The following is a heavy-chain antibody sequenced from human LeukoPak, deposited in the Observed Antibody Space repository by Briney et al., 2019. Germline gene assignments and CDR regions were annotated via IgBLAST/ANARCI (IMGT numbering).Heavy chain of an antibody. V-gene: IGHV3-74*01. J-gene: IGHJ3*02. CDR1: GFTFSSYW. D-gene: IGHD5-24*01. Sequence: PGGSRRLSCAASGFTFSSYWMHWVRQAPGKGLVWVSRINSDGSSTSYADSVKGRFTISRDNAKNTLYLQMNSLRAEDTAVYYCARDVGDGYKTNIWGQGTMVTVSS. CDR2: INSDGSST. CDR3: ARDVGDGYKTNI.